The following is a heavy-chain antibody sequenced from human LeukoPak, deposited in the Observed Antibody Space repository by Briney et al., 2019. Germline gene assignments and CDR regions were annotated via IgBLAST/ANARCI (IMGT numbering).Heavy chain of an antibody. CDR2: ISFDGGNT. J-gene: IGHJ6*02. V-gene: IGHV3-30*18. CDR3: AKEYGAGFYFYYGMDV. CDR1: GFSFRNYG. Sequence: PGRSLRLSCTASGFSFRNYGMHWVRQAPGKGLEWVAVISFDGGNTFYADSVKGRFTISRDYSKNTLSLQMNSLRAEDTAVYYCAKEYGAGFYFYYGMDVWAKGPRSPSP. D-gene: IGHD1-26*01.